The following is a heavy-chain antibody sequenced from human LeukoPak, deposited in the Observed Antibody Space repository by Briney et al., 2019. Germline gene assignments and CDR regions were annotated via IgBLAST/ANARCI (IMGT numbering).Heavy chain of an antibody. CDR3: ARGPNSNWSGLDF. CDR2: ISPTGSTT. D-gene: IGHD6-6*01. J-gene: IGHJ4*02. V-gene: IGHV3-74*01. CDR1: GFSFSGHW. Sequence: GGSLRLSCTASGFSFSGHWMHWARQLPGKGLVWVSRISPTGSTTSYADSVKGRFTVSGDNAKNTLYLQVNNLRAEDTAVYYCARGPNSNWSGLDFWGQGTLLTVSS.